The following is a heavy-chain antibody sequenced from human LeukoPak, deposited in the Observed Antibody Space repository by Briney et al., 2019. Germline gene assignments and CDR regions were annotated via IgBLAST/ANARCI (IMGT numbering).Heavy chain of an antibody. Sequence: SETLSLTCAVYGGSFSGYYWSWIRQPPGKGLEWIGEINHSGSTNYNPSLKSRVTISVDTSKNQFSLKLSSVTAADTAVYYCARGGHDNGDYHLDYWGQGTLVTVSS. J-gene: IGHJ4*02. CDR2: INHSGST. CDR3: ARGGHDNGDYHLDY. D-gene: IGHD4-17*01. CDR1: GGSFSGYY. V-gene: IGHV4-34*01.